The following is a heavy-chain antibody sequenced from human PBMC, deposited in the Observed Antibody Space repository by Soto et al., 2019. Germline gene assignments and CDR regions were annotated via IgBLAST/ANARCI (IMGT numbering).Heavy chain of an antibody. V-gene: IGHV3-30-3*01. CDR1: GFAFRSYA. CDR2: ISYYLSNK. CDR3: ARLAFYDL. D-gene: IGHD3-3*01. J-gene: IGHJ4*02. Sequence: GGSLRLSCAASGFAFRSYAMHWVRQAPVNGLEFVAVISYYLSNKYYADSVKGRFTISRYNSKNTLYLQMNSLRAEYTAVYYGARLAFYDLWGQGTLVTVSS.